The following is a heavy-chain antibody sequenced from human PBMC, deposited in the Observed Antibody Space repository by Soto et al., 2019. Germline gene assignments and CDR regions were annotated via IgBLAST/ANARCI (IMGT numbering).Heavy chain of an antibody. CDR2: IRSKANSYAT. V-gene: IGHV3-73*01. CDR3: TRLGPYCSGGSCYRIDGMDV. Sequence: GGSLRLSCAASGFTFSGSAMHWVRQASGKGLEWVGRIRSKANSYATAYAASVKGRFTISRDDSKNTAYLQMNSLKTEDTAVYYCTRLGPYCSGGSCYRIDGMDVWGQGTTVTVSS. CDR1: GFTFSGSA. D-gene: IGHD2-15*01. J-gene: IGHJ6*02.